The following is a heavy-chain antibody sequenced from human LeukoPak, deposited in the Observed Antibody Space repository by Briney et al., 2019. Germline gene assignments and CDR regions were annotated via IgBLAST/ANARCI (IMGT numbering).Heavy chain of an antibody. J-gene: IGHJ1*01. D-gene: IGHD3-10*01. CDR3: ARGSTGSGSYYAEYFQH. CDR1: GYTFTSYD. V-gene: IGHV1-8*01. CDR2: MNPNSGST. Sequence: GASVKVSCKASGYTFTSYDINWVRQATGQGLEWMGWMNPNSGSTGYAQKFQGRVTMTRNTSISTAYMELSSLRSEDTAVYYCARGSTGSGSYYAEYFQHWGQGTLVTVSS.